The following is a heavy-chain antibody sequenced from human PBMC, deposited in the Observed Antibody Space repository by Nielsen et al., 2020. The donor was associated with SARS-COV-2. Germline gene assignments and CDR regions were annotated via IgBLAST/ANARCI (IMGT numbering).Heavy chain of an antibody. J-gene: IGHJ4*02. Sequence: GESLKISCAASGFTFSSYGMHWVRQAPGKGLERVAVISYDGSNKYYADSVKGRFTISRDNSKNTLYLQMNSLRAEDTAVYYCAKEGGAYCGGDCYPTDYWSQGTLVTVSS. CDR2: ISYDGSNK. CDR3: AKEGGAYCGGDCYPTDY. V-gene: IGHV3-30*18. D-gene: IGHD2-21*02. CDR1: GFTFSSYG.